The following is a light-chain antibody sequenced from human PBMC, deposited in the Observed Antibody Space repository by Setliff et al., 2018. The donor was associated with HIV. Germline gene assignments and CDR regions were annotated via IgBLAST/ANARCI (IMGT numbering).Light chain of an antibody. J-gene: IGLJ1*01. CDR3: SSYAGGDTYV. CDR1: RSDVGGYNY. Sequence: QSALTQPPSASGSLGQSVTISCTGTRSDVGGYNYVPWYQLQPGKAPRLIIYAVNKRPSWVSDRFSASKSGSAAYLTVSGLQADDEADYYCSSYAGGDTYVFGSGTKVTVL. V-gene: IGLV2-8*01. CDR2: AVN.